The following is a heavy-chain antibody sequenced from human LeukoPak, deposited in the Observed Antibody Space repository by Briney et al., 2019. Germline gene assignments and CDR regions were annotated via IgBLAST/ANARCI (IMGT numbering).Heavy chain of an antibody. Sequence: PSETLSLTCTVSGGSISSYYWSWIRQPPGKGLEWIGYIYYSGSTNYNPSLKSRVTISVDTSKNQFSLKLSSVTAADTAVSYCAGAVRVGATFDYWGQGTLVTVSS. CDR2: IYYSGST. CDR3: AGAVRVGATFDY. CDR1: GGSISSYY. V-gene: IGHV4-59*01. J-gene: IGHJ4*02. D-gene: IGHD1-26*01.